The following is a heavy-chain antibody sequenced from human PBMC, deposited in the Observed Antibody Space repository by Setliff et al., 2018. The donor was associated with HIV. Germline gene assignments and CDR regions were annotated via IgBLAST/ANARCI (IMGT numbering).Heavy chain of an antibody. Sequence: ASVKVSCKASGYTFTSYAMHWVRQAPGQRLEWMGWINGGNGNTKYSQKFQGRVTITRDTSASTAYMELSSLRSEDTAVYYCASGLPCGGDCHPFDYWGQGTLVTVSS. CDR2: INGGNGNT. D-gene: IGHD2-21*02. CDR3: ASGLPCGGDCHPFDY. J-gene: IGHJ4*02. CDR1: GYTFTSYA. V-gene: IGHV1-3*01.